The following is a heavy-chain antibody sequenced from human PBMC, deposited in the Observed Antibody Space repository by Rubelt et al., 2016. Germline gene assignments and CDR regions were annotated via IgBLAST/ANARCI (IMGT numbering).Heavy chain of an antibody. D-gene: IGHD6-19*01. J-gene: IGHJ4*02. CDR3: ARGDQQWLAHLDY. CDR2: INHSGST. V-gene: IGHV4-34*01. Sequence: QVQLQQWGAGLLKPSETLSLTCAVYGGSFSGYYWSWIRQPPGKGLEWIGEINHSGSTNYNPSPKGRRSVDTSKNQFSLKLSSVTAADTAVYYCARGDQQWLAHLDYWGQGTLVTVSS. CDR1: GGSFSGYY.